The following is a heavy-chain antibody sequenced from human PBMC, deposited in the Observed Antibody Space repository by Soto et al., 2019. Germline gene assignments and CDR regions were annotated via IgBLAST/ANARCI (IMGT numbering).Heavy chain of an antibody. CDR3: AKARERYCSSTSCYSPN. D-gene: IGHD2-2*01. J-gene: IGHJ4*02. CDR1: GFTFSSYA. V-gene: IGHV3-23*01. Sequence: SLRLSCAASGFTFSSYAMSWVRQAPGKGLEWVSAISGSGGSTYYADSVKGRFTISRDNSKNTLYLQMNSLRAEDTAVYYCAKARERYCSSTSCYSPNWGQGTLVTVSS. CDR2: ISGSGGST.